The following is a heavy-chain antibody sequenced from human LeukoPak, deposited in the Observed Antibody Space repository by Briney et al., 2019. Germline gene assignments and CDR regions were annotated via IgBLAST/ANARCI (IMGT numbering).Heavy chain of an antibody. Sequence: ASVKVSFKVSGYTLIESSMHWVRQAPGKGLEWMGGFDPEDGETIYAQKFQGRVTMTEDTSTDTAYMELSSLRSEDTAVYYCATEPIAAAAKGNAFDIWGQGTMVTVSS. J-gene: IGHJ3*02. V-gene: IGHV1-24*01. CDR3: ATEPIAAAAKGNAFDI. CDR1: GYTLIESS. CDR2: FDPEDGET. D-gene: IGHD6-13*01.